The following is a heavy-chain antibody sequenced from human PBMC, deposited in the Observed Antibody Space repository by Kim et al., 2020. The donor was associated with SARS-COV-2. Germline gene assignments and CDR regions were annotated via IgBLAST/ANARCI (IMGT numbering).Heavy chain of an antibody. CDR3: AGLVNYYDSSGYYY. Sequence: GGSLRLSCAASGFTFSSYAMHWVRQAPGKGLEWVAVISYDGSNKYYADSVKGRFTISRDNSKNTLYLQMTSRRAEDTAVYYCAGLVNYYDSSGYYYWGQGTLVTVSS. CDR2: ISYDGSNK. CDR1: GFTFSSYA. J-gene: IGHJ4*02. D-gene: IGHD3-22*01. V-gene: IGHV3-30*04.